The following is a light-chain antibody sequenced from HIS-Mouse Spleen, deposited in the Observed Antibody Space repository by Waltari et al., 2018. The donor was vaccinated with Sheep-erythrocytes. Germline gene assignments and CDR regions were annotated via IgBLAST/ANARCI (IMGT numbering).Light chain of an antibody. J-gene: IGLJ3*02. CDR2: EVS. Sequence: QSALTQPPSASGSPGQSVTISCTGTSSDVGGYNYIPWYQQHPGKAPKLMIYEVSKRPSGVPCRFSGSKSGNPASLTVSGLQAEDEADYYCSSYAGSNNWVFGGGTKLTVL. CDR3: SSYAGSNNWV. CDR1: SSDVGGYNY. V-gene: IGLV2-8*01.